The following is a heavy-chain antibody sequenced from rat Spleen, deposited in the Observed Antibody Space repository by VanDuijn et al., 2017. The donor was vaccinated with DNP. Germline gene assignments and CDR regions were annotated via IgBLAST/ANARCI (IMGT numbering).Heavy chain of an antibody. V-gene: IGHV5-7*01. Sequence: EVQLVESGGGLVQPGRSLKLSCAVSGFTFNDYYMAWVRQAPAKGLEWVATISYNGGTPYYRDSVKGRFTISRDNGKRTLYLQMDSLNSEDTATYYCARHRTIMPYYYAMDAWGQGASVTVSS. D-gene: IGHD3-8*01. J-gene: IGHJ4*01. CDR1: GFTFNDYY. CDR2: ISYNGGTP. CDR3: ARHRTIMPYYYAMDA.